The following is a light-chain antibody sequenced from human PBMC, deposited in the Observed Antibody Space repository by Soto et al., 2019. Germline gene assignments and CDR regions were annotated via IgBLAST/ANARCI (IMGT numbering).Light chain of an antibody. J-gene: IGKJ1*01. CDR3: QQSYSTPWT. V-gene: IGKV1-39*01. Sequence: DIQMTQSPSYLSASVGDRVTITCRTSHSISIYLNWYQQKPAKATKLLIYAASNLGSGVPSRFSGSGSWTDFTYIISSLQPEDIATYYCQQSYSTPWTFGKGTKREIK. CDR2: AAS. CDR1: HSISIY.